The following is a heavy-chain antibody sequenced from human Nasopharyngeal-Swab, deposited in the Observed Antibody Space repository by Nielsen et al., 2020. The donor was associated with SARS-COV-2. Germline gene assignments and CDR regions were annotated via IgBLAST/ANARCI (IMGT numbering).Heavy chain of an antibody. D-gene: IGHD3-9*01. J-gene: IGHJ4*02. Sequence: GSLRLSCTVSGGSISSSSYYWGWIRQPPGKGLEWIGSIYYSGSTYYNPSLKSRATISVDTSKNQFSLKLSSVTAADTAVYYCARAGTYYDILTGYGFGYYFDYWDQGTLVTVSS. V-gene: IGHV4-39*01. CDR3: ARAGTYYDILTGYGFGYYFDY. CDR2: IYYSGST. CDR1: GGSISSSSYY.